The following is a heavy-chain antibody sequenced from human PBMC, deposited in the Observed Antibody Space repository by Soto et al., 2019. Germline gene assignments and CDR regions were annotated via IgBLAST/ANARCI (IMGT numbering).Heavy chain of an antibody. CDR3: ARPITLGTTYGMDV. J-gene: IGHJ6*02. CDR1: GGTFSSYA. CDR2: IIPIFGTA. V-gene: IGHV1-69*12. D-gene: IGHD7-27*01. Sequence: QVQLVQSGAEVKKPGSSVKVSCKASGGTFSSYAISWVRQAPGQGLEWMGGIIPIFGTATYAQKFQGRVTITADESTSTAYMELSSLRSEDTAVYYCARPITLGTTYGMDVWGQGTTVTVSS.